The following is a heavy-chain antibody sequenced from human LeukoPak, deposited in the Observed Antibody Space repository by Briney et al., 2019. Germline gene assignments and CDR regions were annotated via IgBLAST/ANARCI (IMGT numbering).Heavy chain of an antibody. CDR2: MNPNSGNT. CDR1: GYTLTSYV. J-gene: IGHJ5*02. D-gene: IGHD3-3*01. CDR3: ARGGLTIFGVVIFWFDP. V-gene: IGHV1-8*01. Sequence: ASVKVSCKASGYTLTSYVINGVRQATGQGLEWMGWMNPNSGNTGYAQKFQGRVTMTRNTSISTAYMELSSLRSEDAAVYYCARGGLTIFGVVIFWFDPWGQGTLVTVSS.